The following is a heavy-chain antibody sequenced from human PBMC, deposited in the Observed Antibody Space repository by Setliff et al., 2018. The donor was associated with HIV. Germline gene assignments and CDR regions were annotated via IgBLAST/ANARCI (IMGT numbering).Heavy chain of an antibody. CDR1: GGPISSYH. CDR3: ARHSPVTTEGYMDV. Sequence: SETLSLTCAVSGGPISSYHWMWIRQPPGKGLEWIGYIYTSGATYFTPSLKSRVTLSVDTSKNQFFLRLTSVSAADTGLYFCARHSPVTTEGYMDVWGKGTTVTVS. J-gene: IGHJ6*03. CDR2: IYTSGAT. V-gene: IGHV4-4*08. D-gene: IGHD4-17*01.